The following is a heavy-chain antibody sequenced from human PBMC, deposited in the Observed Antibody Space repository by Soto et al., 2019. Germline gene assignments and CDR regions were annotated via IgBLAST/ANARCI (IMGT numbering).Heavy chain of an antibody. J-gene: IGHJ4*02. CDR3: AKDGNWLDVYFDV. CDR2: SSASGRSR. V-gene: IGHV3-23*01. D-gene: IGHD6-19*01. Sequence: EVQLLESGGGLVQPGGSLRLYCVASGIEFSNYAMSWVRQAPGKGLEWVSISSASGRSRYHAGSVKGRFTISRDNSKITLYLHMTTLRADDTAVYYCAKDGNWLDVYFDVWGQGTPVSVSS. CDR1: GIEFSNYA.